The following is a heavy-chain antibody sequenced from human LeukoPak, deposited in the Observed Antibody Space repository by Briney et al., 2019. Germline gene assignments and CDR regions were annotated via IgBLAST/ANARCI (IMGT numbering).Heavy chain of an antibody. J-gene: IGHJ6*02. V-gene: IGHV3-23*01. CDR1: GFTFSSYA. CDR3: AKGRGCSGGSCYSGYAYYGMDV. CDR2: ISGSGGST. Sequence: PGGSLRLSCAASGFTFSSYAMSWVRQAPGKGLEWVSAISGSGGSTYYADSVKGRFTISRDNSKNTLYLQMNSLRAEDTAVYYCAKGRGCSGGSCYSGYAYYGMDVWGQGTTVTVSS. D-gene: IGHD2-15*01.